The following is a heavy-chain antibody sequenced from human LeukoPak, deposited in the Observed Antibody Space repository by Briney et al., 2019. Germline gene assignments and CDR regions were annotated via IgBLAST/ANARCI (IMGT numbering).Heavy chain of an antibody. CDR2: INRDGSST. V-gene: IGHV3-74*01. CDR3: ARETSGYFDY. J-gene: IGHJ4*02. D-gene: IGHD3-22*01. CDR1: GLTFSSYW. Sequence: GGALRLSSAASGLTFSSYWTHWFRQPPGKGPVWVSRINRDGSSTSYADSVKGRFTISRDNAKNTLYLQMNSLRAEDTAVYYCARETSGYFDYWGQGNLVTVSS.